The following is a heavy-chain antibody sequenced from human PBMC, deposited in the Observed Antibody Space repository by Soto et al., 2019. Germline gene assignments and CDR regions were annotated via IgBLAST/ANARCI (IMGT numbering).Heavy chain of an antibody. CDR2: ITHDGNT. D-gene: IGHD2-21*01. CDR3: ARGNATDAPRCVVVSLPIPFFDK. CDR1: GGSFSGYY. Sequence: QVQLQQWGAGLLKPSETLSLTCAVYGGSFSGYYWTWIRQPPGKGLEGIGEITHDGNTNYNPSLKSRVTFSVDTSKNQFSLMLNSVTAADTAIYYCARGNATDAPRCVVVSLPIPFFDKWGQGALVTVSS. J-gene: IGHJ4*02. V-gene: IGHV4-34*01.